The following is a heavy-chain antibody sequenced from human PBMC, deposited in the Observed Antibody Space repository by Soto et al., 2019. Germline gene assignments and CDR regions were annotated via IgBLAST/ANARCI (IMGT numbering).Heavy chain of an antibody. D-gene: IGHD3-22*01. J-gene: IGHJ4*02. CDR3: ARSHTYYYDSSGYYYGY. CDR2: ISAYNGNT. V-gene: IGHV1-18*01. CDR1: GYTFTSYG. Sequence: QVQLVQSGAEVKKPGASVKVSCKASGYTFTSYGISWVRQAPGQGLEWMGWISAYNGNTNYAQKLQGRVTMTTDTSTNTAYMELRSLRSDDTAVYYCARSHTYYYDSSGYYYGYWGQGTLVTVSS.